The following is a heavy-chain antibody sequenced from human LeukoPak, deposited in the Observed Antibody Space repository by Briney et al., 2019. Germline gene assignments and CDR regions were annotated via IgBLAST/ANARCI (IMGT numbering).Heavy chain of an antibody. CDR1: GFTFSSYS. Sequence: KPGGSLRLSCAASGFTFSSYSMNWVRQAPGKGLEWVSSISSSSSYRYYADSVKGRFTISRDNAKNSLYLQMNSLRAEDTAAYYCARGGTVGATGPDYWGQGTLVTVSS. CDR3: ARGGTVGATGPDY. V-gene: IGHV3-21*01. J-gene: IGHJ4*02. CDR2: ISSSSSYR. D-gene: IGHD1-26*01.